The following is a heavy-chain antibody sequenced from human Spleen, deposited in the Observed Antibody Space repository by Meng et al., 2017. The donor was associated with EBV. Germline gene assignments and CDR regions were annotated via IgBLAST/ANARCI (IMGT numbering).Heavy chain of an antibody. D-gene: IGHD1/OR15-1a*01. V-gene: IGHV1-2*06. CDR3: ARGGTRTFNNNKTY. J-gene: IGHJ4*02. CDR1: GYTFTGNY. CDR2: IIPNSGGT. Sequence: QGQLLQSGAEVKKPGASVKVSCKASGYTFTGNYMHWVRQAPGQGLEWMGRIIPNSGGTYYAQKFQGRVTMTTDTSISTAYMELSRLTSDDTAVYYCARGGTRTFNNNKTYWGRGTLVTVSS.